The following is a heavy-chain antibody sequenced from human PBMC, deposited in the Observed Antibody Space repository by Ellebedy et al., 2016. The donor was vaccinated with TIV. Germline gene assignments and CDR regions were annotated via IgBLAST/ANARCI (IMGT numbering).Heavy chain of an antibody. D-gene: IGHD3-10*01. Sequence: GESLKISCKGSGYSFTSYWIGWVRPMPGKGLEWMGIIYPGDSDTRYSPSFQGQVTISADKSISPAYLQWRSLKASDTAMYYCARNGRPPVRGELLFYGLDVWGQGTTVTVSS. CDR2: IYPGDSDT. CDR3: ARNGRPPVRGELLFYGLDV. CDR1: GYSFTSYW. J-gene: IGHJ6*02. V-gene: IGHV5-51*01.